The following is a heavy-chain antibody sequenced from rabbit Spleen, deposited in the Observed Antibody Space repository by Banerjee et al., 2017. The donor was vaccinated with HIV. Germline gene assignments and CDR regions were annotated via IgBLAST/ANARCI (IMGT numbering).Heavy chain of an antibody. J-gene: IGHJ6*01. Sequence: QEQLEESGGDLVKPGASLTLTCIASGVSFSGDSYMCWVRQAPGKGLEWIVCIDSGSSGLTYFASWAKGRFTISKTSSTTVTLQMTSLTAADTATYFCARDTASSFSSYGMDLWGPGTLVTVS. CDR1: GVSFSGDSY. D-gene: IGHD8-1*01. CDR3: ARDTASSFSSYGMDL. V-gene: IGHV1S45*01. CDR2: IDSGSSGLT.